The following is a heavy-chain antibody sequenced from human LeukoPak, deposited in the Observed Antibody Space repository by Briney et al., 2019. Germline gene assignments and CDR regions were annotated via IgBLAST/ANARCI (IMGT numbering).Heavy chain of an antibody. CDR2: ISSSSSYI. CDR3: ARDMRGYSGYDETAIDY. CDR1: GFTFSSYA. J-gene: IGHJ4*02. Sequence: PGGSLRLSCAASGFTFSSYAMSWVRQAPGKGLEWVSSISSSSSYIYYADSVKGRFTISRDNAKNSLYLQMNSLRAEDTAVYYCARDMRGYSGYDETAIDYWGQGTLVTVSS. V-gene: IGHV3-21*01. D-gene: IGHD5-12*01.